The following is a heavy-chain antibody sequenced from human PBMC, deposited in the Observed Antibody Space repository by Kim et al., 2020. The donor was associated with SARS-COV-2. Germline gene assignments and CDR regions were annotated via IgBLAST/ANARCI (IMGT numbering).Heavy chain of an antibody. J-gene: IGHJ4*02. V-gene: IGHV3-23*01. CDR2: T. CDR3: AKEAVAGRFDY. Sequence: TYHADSVKGRFTISRDNSKNTLYLQMNSLRAEDTAVYYCAKEAVAGRFDYWGQGTLVTVSS. D-gene: IGHD6-19*01.